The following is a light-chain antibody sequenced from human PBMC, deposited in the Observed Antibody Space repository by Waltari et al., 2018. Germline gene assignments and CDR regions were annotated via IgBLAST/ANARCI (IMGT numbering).Light chain of an antibody. CDR2: WAA. Sequence: DIVMTQSPDSLTVSLGERATINCKSSQSVLYSSINKNYLAWYQQTPGQPPRLLIYWAATRDSGVPDRFSGSGPGTDFTLTISSLQAEDVAFYYCQQCYTTPWTFGQVTQVEIK. CDR1: QSVLYSSINKNY. V-gene: IGKV4-1*01. J-gene: IGKJ1*01. CDR3: QQCYTTPWT.